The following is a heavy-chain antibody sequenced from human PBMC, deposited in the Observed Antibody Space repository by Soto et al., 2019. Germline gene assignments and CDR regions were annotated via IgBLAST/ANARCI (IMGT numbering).Heavy chain of an antibody. J-gene: IGHJ2*01. Sequence: PGKGREWVGVIKSKTDGGTTDYAAPVKGRVTSSVDDYKNTMYLQMNSMKTEETAVYYCTSVFFFQAEDGIRALCTVSAFLLNRSSDL. CDR2: IKSKTDGGTT. D-gene: IGHD1-26*01. CDR3: TSVFFFQAEDGIRALCTVSAFLLNRSSDL. V-gene: IGHV3-15*07.